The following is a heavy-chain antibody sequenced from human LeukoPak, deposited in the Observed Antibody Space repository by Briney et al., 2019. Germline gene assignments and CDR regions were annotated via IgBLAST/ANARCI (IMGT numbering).Heavy chain of an antibody. D-gene: IGHD3-22*01. CDR3: ARDNYYDSSGYYYSVYWFDP. J-gene: IGHJ5*02. Sequence: ASVKVSCKASGYTFTSYGISWVRQAPGQGLEWMGWISAYNGNTNYAQKLQGRVTMTTDTSTSTAYMELRSLRSGDTAVYYCARDNYYDSSGYYYSVYWFDPWGQGTLVTVSS. V-gene: IGHV1-18*01. CDR2: ISAYNGNT. CDR1: GYTFTSYG.